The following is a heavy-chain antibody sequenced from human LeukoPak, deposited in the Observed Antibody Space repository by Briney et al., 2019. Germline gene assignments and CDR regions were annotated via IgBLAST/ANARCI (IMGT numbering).Heavy chain of an antibody. V-gene: IGHV1-18*01. D-gene: IGHD2-2*01. CDR2: ISAYNGNT. Sequence: ASVKVSCKASGYTFTSYGISWVRQAPGQGLEWMGWISAYNGNTNYAQKLQGRVTMTTDTSTSTAYMELRSLRSDDTAVYYCARDQGYCSSTSCYEVDWGQGTRSPSPQ. CDR3: ARDQGYCSSTSCYEVD. J-gene: IGHJ4*02. CDR1: GYTFTSYG.